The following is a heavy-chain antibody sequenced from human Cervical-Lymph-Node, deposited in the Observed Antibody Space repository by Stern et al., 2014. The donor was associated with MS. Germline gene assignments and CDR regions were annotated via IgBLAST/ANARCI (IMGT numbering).Heavy chain of an antibody. CDR3: ARGYGGNPIDY. Sequence: QVQLQESGPGLVKPSETLSLTCTVSGGSISSYYWSWIRQPPGKGLSWIGNLDYSGSTNYNPSLKSRVTISVDTSKNQFSLKLSSVTAADTAVYYCARGYGGNPIDYWGQGTLVTVSS. J-gene: IGHJ4*02. V-gene: IGHV4-59*01. CDR2: LDYSGST. CDR1: GGSISSYY. D-gene: IGHD4-23*01.